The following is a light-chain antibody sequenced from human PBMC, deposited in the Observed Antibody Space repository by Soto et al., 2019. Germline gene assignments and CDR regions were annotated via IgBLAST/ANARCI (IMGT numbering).Light chain of an antibody. V-gene: IGKV1-5*01. CDR1: QSLGTW. CDR3: QQYFSYPLA. J-gene: IGKJ4*01. Sequence: DIQMTQSPSTLSASVGDRVIITCRASQSLGTWLAWYQQKPGTAPVLLIYDVSRLESGVPSRFSGRGSGTEFTPSISSLQPDDFATYCCQQYFSYPLAFGYGTQVQIK. CDR2: DVS.